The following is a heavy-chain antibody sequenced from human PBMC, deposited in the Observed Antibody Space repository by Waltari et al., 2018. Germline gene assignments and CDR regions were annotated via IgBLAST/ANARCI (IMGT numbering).Heavy chain of an antibody. D-gene: IGHD2-15*01. Sequence: EVQLLESGGGLVKPGESLRLSCAASGFIFSSYDMNWVRQAPGKGLEGVSAISSTSDATYYADSVRGRFTISRDNTKNSVYLQTASLRVDDTAVYYCATLGSDGRMDYWGQGALVTVSS. J-gene: IGHJ4*02. CDR2: ISSTSDAT. CDR1: GFIFSSYD. V-gene: IGHV3-21*01. CDR3: ATLGSDGRMDY.